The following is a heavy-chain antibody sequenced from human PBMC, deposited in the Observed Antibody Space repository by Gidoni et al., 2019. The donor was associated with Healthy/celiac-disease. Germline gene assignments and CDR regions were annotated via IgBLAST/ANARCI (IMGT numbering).Heavy chain of an antibody. V-gene: IGHV3-9*01. CDR1: GFTFDDYA. Sequence: EVQLVESGGGLVQPGRSLRLSCAASGFTFDDYAMHWVRQAPGKGLEWVSGIRWNSGSIGYADSVKGRFTISRDNAKNSLYLQMNSLRAEDTALYYCAKDIGSSSWEGDAFDIWGQGTMVTVSS. CDR3: AKDIGSSSWEGDAFDI. J-gene: IGHJ3*02. D-gene: IGHD6-13*01. CDR2: IRWNSGSI.